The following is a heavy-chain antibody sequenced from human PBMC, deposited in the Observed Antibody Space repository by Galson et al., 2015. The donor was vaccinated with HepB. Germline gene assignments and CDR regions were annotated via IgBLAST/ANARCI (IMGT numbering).Heavy chain of an antibody. CDR1: GFIFSSYA. CDR2: VNYKGANT. V-gene: IGHV3-23*01. CDR3: ARGKKRPEGRLPLY. J-gene: IGHJ4*02. D-gene: IGHD5-18*01. Sequence: SLRLSCAASGFIFSSYAMAWVRQAPGKGLEWVSVVNYKGANTYYADSVKGRFTISRDNSKNTLYLQMDSLRAEDTAVYYCARGKKRPEGRLPLYWGQGTLVTVSS.